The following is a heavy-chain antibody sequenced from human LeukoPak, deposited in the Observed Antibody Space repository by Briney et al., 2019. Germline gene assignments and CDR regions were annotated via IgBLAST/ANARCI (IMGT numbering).Heavy chain of an antibody. CDR3: ATLYCSSTSCSIGKGDY. CDR1: GYTFTGYY. J-gene: IGHJ4*02. V-gene: IGHV1-2*02. CDR2: INPNSGGT. Sequence: ASEKVSCKASGYTFTGYYIHWVRQVPAQGLEWMGWINPNSGGTNHAQKFQGRVTMTRDTSISTAYMELSSLRSDDTAVYYCATLYCSSTSCSIGKGDYWGQGTLVTVSS. D-gene: IGHD2-2*01.